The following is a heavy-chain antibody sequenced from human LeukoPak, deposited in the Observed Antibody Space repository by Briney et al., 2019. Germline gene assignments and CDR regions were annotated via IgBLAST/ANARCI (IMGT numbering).Heavy chain of an antibody. CDR1: GFTFSIYA. V-gene: IGHV3-23*01. D-gene: IGHD2-2*01. Sequence: GGSLRLSCAASGFTFSIYAMSWVRQAPGKGLEWVSAIRGSGGSTYYADSVKGRFTISGDNSKNTLYLQMNSLSAEDTAVYYCASRAYQLANGDYWGQGTLVTVSS. CDR2: IRGSGGST. J-gene: IGHJ4*02. CDR3: ASRAYQLANGDY.